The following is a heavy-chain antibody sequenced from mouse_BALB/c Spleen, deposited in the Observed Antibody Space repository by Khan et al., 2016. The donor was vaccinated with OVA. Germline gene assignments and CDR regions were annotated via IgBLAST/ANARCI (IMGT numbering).Heavy chain of an antibody. V-gene: IGHV14-1*02. CDR3: DSDGYSPWFAY. CDR1: GFNIKDYY. D-gene: IGHD2-3*01. J-gene: IGHJ3*01. Sequence: VQLKESGAELVRPGALVNLSCKASGFNIKDYYMHWVKQRPEQGLVWIGRIDPENGNTIYDPKFQGKASITTDTSSNTAYLQFRSLTSEDTAVYDDDSDGYSPWFAYWGQGTMVTVSA. CDR2: IDPENGNT.